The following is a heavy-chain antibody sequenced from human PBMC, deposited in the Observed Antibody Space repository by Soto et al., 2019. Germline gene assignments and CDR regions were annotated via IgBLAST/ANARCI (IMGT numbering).Heavy chain of an antibody. CDR2: TYYRSKWYN. CDR3: ARDSPELESYSSSWYAFDI. V-gene: IGHV6-1*01. D-gene: IGHD6-13*01. CDR1: GDSVSSNSAA. Sequence: SETLSLTCAISGDSVSSNSAAWNWIRQSPSRGLEWLGRTYYRSKWYNDYAVSVKSRITINPDTSKNQFSLQLNSVTPEDTAVYYCARDSPELESYSSSWYAFDIWGQGTMVTVSS. J-gene: IGHJ3*02.